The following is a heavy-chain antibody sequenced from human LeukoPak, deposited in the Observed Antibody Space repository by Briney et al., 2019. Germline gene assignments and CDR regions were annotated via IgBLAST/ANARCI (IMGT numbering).Heavy chain of an antibody. V-gene: IGHV3-21*01. J-gene: IGHJ4*02. CDR1: GFTFSSYS. CDR3: ARDLLGGIQQWLLAGY. D-gene: IGHD5-18*01. CDR2: ISSSSSYI. Sequence: GGSLRLSCAASGFTFSSYSMNWVRQAPGKGLEWVSSISSSSSYIYYADSVKGRFTISRDNAKNSLYLQMNSLRAEDTAVYYCARDLLGGIQQWLLAGYRGQGTLVTVSS.